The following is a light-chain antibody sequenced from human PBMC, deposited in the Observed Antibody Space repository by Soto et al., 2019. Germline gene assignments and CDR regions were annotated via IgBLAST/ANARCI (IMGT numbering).Light chain of an antibody. V-gene: IGLV4-69*01. CDR1: SGHSSYA. Sequence: QPVLTQSPSASASLGASVKLTCTLSSGHSSYAIAWHQQQPEKGPRYLMKLSSDGSHSKGDGIPDRFSGSSSGAERYLTIYSLQSEDEADYYCQTWDTDARVVFGGGTQVTVL. CDR3: QTWDTDARVV. CDR2: LSSDGSH. J-gene: IGLJ2*01.